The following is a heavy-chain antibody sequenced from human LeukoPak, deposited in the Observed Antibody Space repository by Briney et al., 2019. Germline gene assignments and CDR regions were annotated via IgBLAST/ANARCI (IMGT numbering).Heavy chain of an antibody. D-gene: IGHD6-6*01. J-gene: IGHJ6*03. CDR3: ARVPSSSSPRHYYYMDV. V-gene: IGHV1-69*06. CDR2: IIPIFGTA. CDR1: GYTFTSYG. Sequence: ASVKVSCKASGYTFTSYGISWVRQAPGQGLEWMGGIIPIFGTANYAQKFQGRVTITADKSTSTAYMELSSLRSEDTAVYYCARVPSSSSPRHYYYMDVWGKGTTVTVSS.